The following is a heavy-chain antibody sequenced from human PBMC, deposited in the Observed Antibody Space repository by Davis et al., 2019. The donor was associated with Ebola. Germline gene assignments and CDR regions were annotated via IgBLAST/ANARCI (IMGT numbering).Heavy chain of an antibody. Sequence: MPSETLSLTCTVSGGSISSTNYYWGWIRQPPGKGLEWIGNVYYSGSTYYNPSLKSRVTMSVDTSKNQFSLKLSSVTAADTAVYYCARGAIQQGQYYFDYWGQGTLVTVSS. V-gene: IGHV4-39*07. CDR1: GGSISSTNYY. D-gene: IGHD2-2*02. J-gene: IGHJ4*02. CDR2: VYYSGST. CDR3: ARGAIQQGQYYFDY.